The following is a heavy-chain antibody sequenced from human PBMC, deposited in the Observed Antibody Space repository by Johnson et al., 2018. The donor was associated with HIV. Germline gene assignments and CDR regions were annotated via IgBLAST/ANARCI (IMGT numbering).Heavy chain of an antibody. J-gene: IGHJ3*02. CDR2: IYSGGRT. Sequence: VRLVETGGGLIQAGGSLRLSCAASGFIVSNNYMSWVRQAPGKGLEWVSLIYSGGRTYYADSVKGRFTISRDNSRNTLYLQMNSLRVEDTAVYYCAKVPYGGSADDAFDIWGQGTMVTVSS. CDR3: AKVPYGGSADDAFDI. V-gene: IGHV3-53*02. D-gene: IGHD1-26*01. CDR1: GFIVSNNY.